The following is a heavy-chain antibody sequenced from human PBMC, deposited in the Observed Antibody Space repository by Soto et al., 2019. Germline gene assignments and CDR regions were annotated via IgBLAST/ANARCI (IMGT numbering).Heavy chain of an antibody. V-gene: IGHV3-7*01. CDR3: ARDIGLCGYSAEFDV. CDR2: MNQDGSKR. J-gene: IGHJ4*02. Sequence: EVQLVESGGDLVQPGGSLRLSCAASGFAFSQYWMNWVRQSPGKGLEWVAIMNQDGSKRYYGDSVMGRFTISRDNGKNSLYLQMNSLRDDDTAVYFCARDIGLCGYSAEFDVWGLGTRVTVTS. D-gene: IGHD2-15*01. CDR1: GFAFSQYW.